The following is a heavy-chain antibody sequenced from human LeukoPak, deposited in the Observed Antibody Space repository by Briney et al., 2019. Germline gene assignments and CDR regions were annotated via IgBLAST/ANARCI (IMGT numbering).Heavy chain of an antibody. D-gene: IGHD1-26*01. J-gene: IGHJ4*02. Sequence: GGSLRLSCAASGFTFSSHSMNWVRQAPGKGLEWVSSISSSSSYIYYADSMKGRFTISRDNAKKSLYLQMDSLRAEDTAVYYCARDLGGPTTRGYFDSWGQGTLVTVSS. V-gene: IGHV3-21*01. CDR3: ARDLGGPTTRGYFDS. CDR1: GFTFSSHS. CDR2: ISSSSSYI.